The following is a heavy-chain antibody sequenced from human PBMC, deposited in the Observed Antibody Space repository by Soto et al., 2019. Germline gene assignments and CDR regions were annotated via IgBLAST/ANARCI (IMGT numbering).Heavy chain of an antibody. CDR1: GISLSTSGVG. CDR3: ARGLAALPVFAFDI. V-gene: IGHV2-5*01. J-gene: IGHJ3*02. Sequence: QITLKGSGPPLVKPTQTLTLTCSLSGISLSTSGVGVGWIRQPPGKALEWLALIYWNDDKHYSPSLRSRLTITKDTSGNQAVLTMTSMDPVDTATYYCARGLAALPVFAFDIWDQGTMVTVSS. CDR2: IYWNDDK. D-gene: IGHD6-6*01.